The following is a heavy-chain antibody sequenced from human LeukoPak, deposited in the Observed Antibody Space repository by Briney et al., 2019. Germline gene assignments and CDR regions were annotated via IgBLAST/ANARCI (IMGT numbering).Heavy chain of an antibody. Sequence: SGTLSLTCTVSGDSINSLDLLRWVRQPPGKGLEWIGEMYLSGTTHSNPSVKSRVTISIDRSKNQFALRLNSVTAADTAVYYCARVDTHSLGNLGYWGQGTLVTVSS. CDR1: GDSINSLDL. CDR2: MYLSGTT. D-gene: IGHD7-27*01. J-gene: IGHJ4*02. CDR3: ARVDTHSLGNLGY. V-gene: IGHV4-4*02.